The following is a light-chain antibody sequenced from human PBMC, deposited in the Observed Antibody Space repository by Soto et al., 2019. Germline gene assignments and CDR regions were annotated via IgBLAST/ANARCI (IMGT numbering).Light chain of an antibody. CDR2: LGS. J-gene: IGKJ2*01. CDR1: KSPRHGNGYNY. Sequence: DIVMTQSPLSLPVTPGEPPSISCRSSKSPRHGNGYNYLDWYLQKQGQSPQLLIYLGSNRASGVPDRFSGSGSGTDFTLKISRVEAEDVGVYYCMQALQTPPYTFGQGTKLEIK. CDR3: MQALQTPPYT. V-gene: IGKV2-28*01.